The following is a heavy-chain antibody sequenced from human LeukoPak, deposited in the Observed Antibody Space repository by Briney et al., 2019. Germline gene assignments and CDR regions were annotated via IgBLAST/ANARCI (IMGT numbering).Heavy chain of an antibody. CDR1: GYTFTSYG. J-gene: IGHJ4*02. D-gene: IGHD3-22*01. V-gene: IGHV1-69*13. CDR3: ARASGYYDSNFRD. CDR2: IIPIFGTA. Sequence: SVKVSCKASGYTFTSYGISWVRQAPGQGLEWMGGIIPIFGTANYAQKFQGRVTITADESTSTAYMELSSLRSEDTAVYYCARASGYYDSNFRDWGQGTLVTVSS.